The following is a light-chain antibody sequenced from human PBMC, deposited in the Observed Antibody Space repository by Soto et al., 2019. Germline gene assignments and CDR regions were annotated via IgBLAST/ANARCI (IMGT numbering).Light chain of an antibody. CDR3: QQSYSTPRP. CDR2: AAS. Sequence: DIQMTQSPSSLSASVGDRVTITCRASQSISSDLNWYQQKPGKAPKVLIYAASTLQSGVPSRFSGSGSATDFTLTISSLQPEDFATYYCQQSYSTPRPFGQGTKVDIK. J-gene: IGKJ1*01. V-gene: IGKV1-39*01. CDR1: QSISSD.